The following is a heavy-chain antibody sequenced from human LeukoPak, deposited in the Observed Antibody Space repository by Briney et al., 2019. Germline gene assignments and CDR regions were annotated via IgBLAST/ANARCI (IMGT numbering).Heavy chain of an antibody. J-gene: IGHJ4*02. V-gene: IGHV3-23*01. CDR3: STRGVTSPIFDY. Sequence: GGSLRLSCAASGFTFSSYAMGWVRQAPGEGLEWVSSITGGGLSTYYADSVKGRFTISRDNSKNTLYLQMSSLRAEDTAVYYCSTRGVTSPIFDYWGQGTLVTVSS. CDR1: GFTFSSYA. CDR2: ITGGGLST. D-gene: IGHD3-10*01.